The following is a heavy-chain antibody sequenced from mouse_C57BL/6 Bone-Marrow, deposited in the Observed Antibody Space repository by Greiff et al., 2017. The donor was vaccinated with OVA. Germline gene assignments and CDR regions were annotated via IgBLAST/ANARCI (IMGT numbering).Heavy chain of an antibody. D-gene: IGHD1-1*01. CDR2: ISYDGSN. J-gene: IGHJ4*01. V-gene: IGHV3-6*01. CDR3: ARGYYGSSYGAMDY. Sequence: EVKLVESGPGLVKPSQSLSLTCSVTGYSITSGYYWNWIRQFPGNKLEWMGYISYDGSNNYNPSLKNRISITRDTSKNQFFLKLNSVTTEDTATYYCARGYYGSSYGAMDYWGQGTSVTVSS. CDR1: GYSITSGYY.